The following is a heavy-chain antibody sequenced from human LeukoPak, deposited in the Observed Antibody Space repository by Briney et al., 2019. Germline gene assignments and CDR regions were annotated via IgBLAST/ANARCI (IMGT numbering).Heavy chain of an antibody. CDR1: GFTFSSYA. CDR2: LSASGGTT. V-gene: IGHV3-23*01. D-gene: IGHD3-16*02. J-gene: IGHJ4*01. Sequence: GGSLRLSCVSSGFTFSSYAMSWVRQAPGKGLECVSTLSASGGTTYYADSVKGRFTISRDNSKNTLYLQTTSLRAEDTAVYYCAKDRGLWGSYRYPTFFDYWGHGALVTASS. CDR3: AKDRGLWGSYRYPTFFDY.